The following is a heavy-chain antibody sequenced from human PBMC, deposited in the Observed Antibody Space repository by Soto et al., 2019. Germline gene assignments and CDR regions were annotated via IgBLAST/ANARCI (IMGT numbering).Heavy chain of an antibody. CDR3: ASLIGEGYSGTYALDY. Sequence: QVQLVQSGAEVKKPGSSVKVSCKASGGTFNNYAISWVRQAPGQGLEWMGGIIPLLGTANYAQKFEGRVTITADNTTDTAYMELRSITSEHTAVYYCASLIGEGYSGTYALDYWGQGTLVTVSS. D-gene: IGHD1-26*01. J-gene: IGHJ4*02. CDR1: GGTFNNYA. CDR2: IIPLLGTA. V-gene: IGHV1-69*06.